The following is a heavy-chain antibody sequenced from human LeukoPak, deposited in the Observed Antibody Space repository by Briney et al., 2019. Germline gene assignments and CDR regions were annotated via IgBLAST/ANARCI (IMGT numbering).Heavy chain of an antibody. CDR2: INPNSGGT. V-gene: IGHV1-2*02. CDR3: ARVTYYYDSSGYYHDHSIDY. CDR1: GYTFTGYY. J-gene: IGHJ4*02. Sequence: ASVKVSCKASGYTFTGYYMHWVRQAPGQGLEWMGWINPNSGGTNYAQKFQGRVTMTRYTSISTAYMELSRLRSDDTAVYYCARVTYYYDSSGYYHDHSIDYWGQGTLVTVSS. D-gene: IGHD3-22*01.